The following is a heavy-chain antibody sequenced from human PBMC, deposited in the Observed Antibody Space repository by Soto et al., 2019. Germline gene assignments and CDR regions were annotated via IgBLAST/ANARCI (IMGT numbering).Heavy chain of an antibody. CDR1: GFTFDGYA. J-gene: IGHJ6*01. CDR2: IRWSSGTL. CDR3: AEVRGSCRSVSCQPQVDC. D-gene: IGHD2-2*01. Sequence: EVQLVESGGGLVQPGRSLSLSCAASGFTFDGYALHWVRQAPGKGLEWVSGIRWSSGTLGFADSVKGRFTISDDNARNCWYLKMNSLRTENTAFYFCAEVRGSCRSVSCQPQVDCWGQGAGVTVSS. V-gene: IGHV3-9*01.